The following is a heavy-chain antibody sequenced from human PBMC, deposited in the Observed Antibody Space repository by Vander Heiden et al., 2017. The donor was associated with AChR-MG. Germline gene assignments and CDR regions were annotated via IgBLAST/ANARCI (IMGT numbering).Heavy chain of an antibody. V-gene: IGHV4-59*01. CDR2: IYYSGST. D-gene: IGHD2-15*01. J-gene: IGHJ4*02. CDR3: ARVRVAATSLFDY. CDR1: GGSISSYY. Sequence: QVQLQESGPGLVKPSETLSLTCTVSGGSISSYYWSWIRQPPGKGLEWIGYIYYSGSTNYNPSLKSRVTISVDTSKNQFSLKLSSVTAADTAVYYCARVRVAATSLFDYWGQGTLVTVSS.